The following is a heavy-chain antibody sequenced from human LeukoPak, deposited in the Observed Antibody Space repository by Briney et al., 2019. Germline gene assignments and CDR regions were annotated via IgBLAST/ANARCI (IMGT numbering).Heavy chain of an antibody. CDR3: ATYFAGAETFDI. Sequence: GESLKISCKGSGYSFSKYWIAWVRQMPGKGLEWMGIIYPGDSDTRYSPSFQGQVTISANKSISTAYLQWSSLKASDTAMYYCATYFAGAETFDIWGQGTMVTVSS. D-gene: IGHD3-16*01. J-gene: IGHJ3*02. CDR2: IYPGDSDT. CDR1: GYSFSKYW. V-gene: IGHV5-51*01.